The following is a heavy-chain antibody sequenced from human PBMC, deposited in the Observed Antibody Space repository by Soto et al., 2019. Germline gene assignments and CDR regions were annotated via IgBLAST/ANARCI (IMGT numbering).Heavy chain of an antibody. J-gene: IGHJ3*01. CDR3: AKDRGRDGFDF. Sequence: QVQLVESGGGVVQPGRSLRLSCAASGFTFSTYGMHWVRQAPGKGLEWVAVISHDGSQRYYADSVKGRFTISRDNSKSTLYLQMSSLRGDETAVYYCAKDRGRDGFDFWGQGTMVTVSS. D-gene: IGHD3-10*01. CDR1: GFTFSTYG. V-gene: IGHV3-30*18. CDR2: ISHDGSQR.